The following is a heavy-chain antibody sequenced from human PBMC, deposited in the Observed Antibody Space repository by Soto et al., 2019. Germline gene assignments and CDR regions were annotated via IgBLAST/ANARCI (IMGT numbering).Heavy chain of an antibody. CDR3: ARGPTQSGYYYYYMDV. V-gene: IGHV4-59*01. Sequence: SETLSLTCTVSGGSISSYYWSWIRQPPGKGLEWIGYIYYSGSTNYNPSLKSRVTISADTSKNQISLKLSSVTAADTAVYHCARGPTQSGYYYYYMDVWGKGTTVTVSS. J-gene: IGHJ6*03. CDR2: IYYSGST. D-gene: IGHD1-1*01. CDR1: GGSISSYY.